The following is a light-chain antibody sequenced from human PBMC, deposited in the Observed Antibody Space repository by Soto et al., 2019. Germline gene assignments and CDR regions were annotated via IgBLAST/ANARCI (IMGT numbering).Light chain of an antibody. J-gene: IGKJ4*01. CDR1: QDINSY. Sequence: IQLTQSPSSLSASVGDRVTITCRCSQDINSYLAWYQQKPGKAPNLVIYAGTSLQGGVPSRFSGSGSGTEFTLTISSLQPEDFATYYFQQLHVYPSTLGGGTKVDIK. CDR3: QQLHVYPST. CDR2: AGT. V-gene: IGKV1-9*01.